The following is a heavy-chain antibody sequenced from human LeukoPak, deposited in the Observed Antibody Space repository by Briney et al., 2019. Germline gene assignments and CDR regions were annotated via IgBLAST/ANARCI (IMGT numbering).Heavy chain of an antibody. CDR1: GGTFSSYA. Sequence: GSSVKVSCKASGGTFSSYAISWVRQAPGQGLEWMGRIIPILGIANYAQKFQGRVTITADKSTSTAYMELSSLRSEDTAVYYCAREGHDSSGYSPWDWGQGTLVTVSS. V-gene: IGHV1-69*04. J-gene: IGHJ4*02. D-gene: IGHD3-22*01. CDR3: AREGHDSSGYSPWD. CDR2: IIPILGIA.